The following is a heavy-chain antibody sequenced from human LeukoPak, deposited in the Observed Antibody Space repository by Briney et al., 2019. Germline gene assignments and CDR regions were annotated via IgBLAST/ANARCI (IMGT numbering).Heavy chain of an antibody. D-gene: IGHD3-22*01. V-gene: IGHV3-33*01. CDR1: GFTFSSYG. J-gene: IGHJ4*02. CDR3: ARAPPVAPYYYDSSGYYYFDY. Sequence: PGRSLRLSCAASGFTFSSYGMHWVRQAPGKGLEWVAVIWYDGSNKYYADSVKGRFTISRDNSKNTLYLQMNSLRAEDTAVYYCARAPPVAPYYYDSSGYYYFDYWGQGTLVTASS. CDR2: IWYDGSNK.